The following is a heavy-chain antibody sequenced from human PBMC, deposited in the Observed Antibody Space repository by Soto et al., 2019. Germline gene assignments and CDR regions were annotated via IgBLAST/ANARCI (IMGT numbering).Heavy chain of an antibody. CDR2: IYPGDSDT. Sequence: PGESLKSSFHGSGYSFTSYWIGWVRQMPGKVLEWMGIIYPGDSDTRYSPSFQGQVTISADKSISTAYLQWSSLKDSDNAMYYGLYSLKGSQLVPRPLESWGQGTLVNVSS. D-gene: IGHD2-21*01. CDR1: GYSFTSYW. V-gene: IGHV5-51*01. J-gene: IGHJ4*02. CDR3: LYSLKGSQLVPRPLES.